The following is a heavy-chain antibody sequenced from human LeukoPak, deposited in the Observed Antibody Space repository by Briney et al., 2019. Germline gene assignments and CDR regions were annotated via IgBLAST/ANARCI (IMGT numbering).Heavy chain of an antibody. J-gene: IGHJ6*04. CDR1: GFTFSSYA. D-gene: IGHD2-2*01. CDR2: ISGSGGST. V-gene: IGHV3-23*01. CDR3: ARLYCSSTSCPMDV. Sequence: PGGSLRLSCAASGFTFSSYAMSWVRQAPGKGLEWVSAISGSGGSTYYADSVKGRFTISRDNSKNTLYLQMNSLRAEDTAVYYCARLYCSSTSCPMDVWGKGTTVTISS.